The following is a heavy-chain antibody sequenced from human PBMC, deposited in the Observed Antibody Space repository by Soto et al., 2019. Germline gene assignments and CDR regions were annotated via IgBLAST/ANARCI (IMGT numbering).Heavy chain of an antibody. Sequence: QVQLVESGGGVVQPGRSLTLSCAASGFTFSSYGMHWVRQAPGKGLEWVAVIWYDASKKYYAESMKGRFIISRDNSENTMYVQMNNLRAEDTAVYYCERDSYIGRTTTRGDFDYCGQGTLVTVSS. J-gene: IGHJ4*02. CDR2: IWYDASKK. V-gene: IGHV3-33*01. CDR3: ERDSYIGRTTTRGDFDY. CDR1: GFTFSSYG. D-gene: IGHD1-7*01.